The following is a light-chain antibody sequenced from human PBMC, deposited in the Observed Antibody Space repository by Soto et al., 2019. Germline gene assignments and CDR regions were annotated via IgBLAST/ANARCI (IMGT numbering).Light chain of an antibody. Sequence: AIQMAQSPSSLSASIGDRVTITCRASQAIRNDLAWYQQKPGIAPKLLIYAASTLHRGVPSRFSGSGSGSDFTLTLSSVQPEDFATYYCLQLSRYPLTFGGGTKVDIK. CDR1: QAIRND. J-gene: IGKJ4*01. CDR3: LQLSRYPLT. CDR2: AAS. V-gene: IGKV1-6*01.